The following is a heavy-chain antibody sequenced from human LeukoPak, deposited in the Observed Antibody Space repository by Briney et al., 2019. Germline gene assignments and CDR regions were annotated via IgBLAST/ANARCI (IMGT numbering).Heavy chain of an antibody. V-gene: IGHV3-23*01. D-gene: IGHD3-10*01. J-gene: IGHJ4*02. CDR3: AKEVGYYGLGRFPD. Sequence: GGSLRLACAASGFTFSSYGMSWVRQAPGKGLEWVAAISGSAGSTQYADAVKGRFTISRDNSKNTIHLQMDSLRADDTAVYYCAKEVGYYGLGRFPDWGQGTLVTVSS. CDR2: ISGSAGST. CDR1: GFTFSSYG.